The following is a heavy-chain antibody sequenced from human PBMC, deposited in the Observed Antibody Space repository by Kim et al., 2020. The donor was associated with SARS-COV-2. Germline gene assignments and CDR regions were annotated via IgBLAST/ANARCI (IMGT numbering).Heavy chain of an antibody. Sequence: GGSLRLSCAASGFTFSSYSMNWVRQAPGKGLEWVSSISSSSSYIYYADSVKGRFTISRDNAKNSLYLQMNSLRAEDTAVYYCARDLAVAGQIIDYWGQGTLVTVSS. CDR1: GFTFSSYS. CDR2: ISSSSSYI. CDR3: ARDLAVAGQIIDY. D-gene: IGHD6-19*01. V-gene: IGHV3-21*01. J-gene: IGHJ4*02.